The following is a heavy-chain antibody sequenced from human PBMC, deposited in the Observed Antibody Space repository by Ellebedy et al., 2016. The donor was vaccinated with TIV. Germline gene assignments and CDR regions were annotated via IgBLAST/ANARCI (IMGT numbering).Heavy chain of an antibody. J-gene: IGHJ4*02. V-gene: IGHV1-2*02. CDR1: GFTFSYFP. Sequence: GESLKISCAASGFTFSYFPMHWVRQAPGQGLEWMGWINPDSGGTNYAQKFQGRVTMTRDTSISKAYMELSRLRSDDTAVYYCARVRGVIVFDYWGQGTVVTVSS. CDR3: ARVRGVIVFDY. CDR2: INPDSGGT. D-gene: IGHD3-10*01.